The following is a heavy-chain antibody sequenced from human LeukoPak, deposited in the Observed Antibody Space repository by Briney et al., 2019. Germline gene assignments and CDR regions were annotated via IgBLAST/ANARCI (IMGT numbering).Heavy chain of an antibody. J-gene: IGHJ4*02. D-gene: IGHD3-22*01. CDR2: ISYDGSNK. Sequence: GGSLRLSCAASGFTFSSYAMHWVRQAPGKGLEWVAVISYDGSNKYYADSAKGRFTISRDNSKNTLYLQMNSLRAEDTAVYYCARDTYYYDSSGYFDYWGQGTLVTVSS. CDR3: ARDTYYYDSSGYFDY. V-gene: IGHV3-30-3*01. CDR1: GFTFSSYA.